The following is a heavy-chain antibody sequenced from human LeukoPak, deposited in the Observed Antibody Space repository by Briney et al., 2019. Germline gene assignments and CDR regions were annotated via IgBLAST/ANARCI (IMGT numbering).Heavy chain of an antibody. V-gene: IGHV3-53*05. Sequence: AGGSLLLFSSAAGFGVINNYKSWGRQAPGKGLEWVPIIYNDGSSYYADSVKGRFTISRDNSKNTVYLQMNSLRAEDTAVYYCARDRHYYDTSGDRSYFFDYWGQGTLVSVSS. CDR1: GFGVINNY. D-gene: IGHD3-22*01. CDR2: IYNDGSS. CDR3: ARDRHYYDTSGDRSYFFDY. J-gene: IGHJ4*02.